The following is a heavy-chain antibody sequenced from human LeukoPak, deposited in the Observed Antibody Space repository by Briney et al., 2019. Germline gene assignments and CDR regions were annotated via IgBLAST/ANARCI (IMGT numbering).Heavy chain of an antibody. D-gene: IGHD2-21*01. J-gene: IGHJ4*02. CDR3: AKAPVTSCRGAYCYPFDY. CDR2: IYSGGST. Sequence: GGSLRLSCAASGFTVSSNYMSWVRQAPGKGLEWVSVIYSGGSTYYADSVKGRFTISRDNSKNTLYLQMNSLRAEDTAVYYCAKAPVTSCRGAYCYPFDYWGQGTLVTVSS. V-gene: IGHV3-66*01. CDR1: GFTVSSNY.